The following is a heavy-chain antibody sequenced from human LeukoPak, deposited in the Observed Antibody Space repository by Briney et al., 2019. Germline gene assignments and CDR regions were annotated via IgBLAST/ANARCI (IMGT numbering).Heavy chain of an antibody. J-gene: IGHJ4*02. CDR3: ARMSGSYPFDY. Sequence: PGGSLRLSCVASEFTFSSYWMSWVHQAPGKGLEWVANIKQDGSEKYYVDSVKGRFTISRDNAKNSLYLQMNSLRAEDTAMYYCARMSGSYPFDYWGQGTLVTVSS. CDR2: IKQDGSEK. V-gene: IGHV3-7*01. CDR1: EFTFSSYW. D-gene: IGHD1-26*01.